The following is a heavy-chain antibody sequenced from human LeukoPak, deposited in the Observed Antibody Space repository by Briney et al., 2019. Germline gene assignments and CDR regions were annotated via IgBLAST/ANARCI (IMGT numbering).Heavy chain of an antibody. V-gene: IGHV1-18*01. Sequence: ASVKVSCKASGYTFTSYGISWVRQAPGQGLEWMGWISAYNGNTNYAQKLQGRVTMTTDTSTSTAYMELSRLRSDDTAVYYCARQPRGHYYDSSGYYAPLDYWGQGTLVTVSS. CDR1: GYTFTSYG. CDR2: ISAYNGNT. D-gene: IGHD3-22*01. CDR3: ARQPRGHYYDSSGYYAPLDY. J-gene: IGHJ4*02.